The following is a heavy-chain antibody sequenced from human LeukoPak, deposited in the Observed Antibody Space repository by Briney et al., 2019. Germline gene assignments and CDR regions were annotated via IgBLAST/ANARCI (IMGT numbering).Heavy chain of an antibody. CDR2: ISHDGSIK. CDR1: GFTFSDYA. D-gene: IGHD1-14*01. CDR3: ARDSITTGGTVYNWFDP. Sequence: GGSLRLSCATSGFTFSDYAMHWVRQAPGKGLEWVAVISHDGSIKFSADSVKGRFTISRDNSKNTLYLQMNSLRDEDTALYYCARDSITTGGTVYNWFDPWGQGTLVTVSS. J-gene: IGHJ5*02. V-gene: IGHV3-30-3*01.